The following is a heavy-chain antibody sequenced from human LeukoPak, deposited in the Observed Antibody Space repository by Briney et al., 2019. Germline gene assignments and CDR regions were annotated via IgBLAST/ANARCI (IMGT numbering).Heavy chain of an antibody. V-gene: IGHV3-21*01. J-gene: IGHJ3*02. CDR1: NGSFSGYY. CDR2: ISSSSSYI. CDR3: ARAEVGATWDTYAFDI. Sequence: PSETLSLTCAVYNGSFSGYYWTWIRQAPGKGLEWVSSISSSSSYIYYADSVKGRFTISRDNAKNSLYLQMNSLRAEDTAVYYCARAEVGATWDTYAFDIWGQGTMVTVSS. D-gene: IGHD1-26*01.